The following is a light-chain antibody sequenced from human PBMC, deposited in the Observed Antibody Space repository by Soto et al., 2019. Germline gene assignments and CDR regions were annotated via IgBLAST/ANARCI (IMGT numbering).Light chain of an antibody. J-gene: IGKJ5*01. CDR2: GAS. CDR3: QQYNTWSSIT. V-gene: IGKV3-15*01. CDR1: ESISTK. Sequence: EIVMTQSPATLSVSPGERVTLSCRASESISTKLAWYQQKPGQAPSLLMDGASTRATGIPARFSGSGSGTEFTLTISSLQSEDFAVYYCQQYNTWSSITFGQGTRLEIK.